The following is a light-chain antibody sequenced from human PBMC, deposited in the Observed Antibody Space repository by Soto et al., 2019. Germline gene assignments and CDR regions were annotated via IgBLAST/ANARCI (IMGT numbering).Light chain of an antibody. CDR2: YDS. J-gene: IGLJ2*01. V-gene: IGLV3-21*04. CDR1: NIGIKS. CDR3: QVWDSNSDHPV. Sequence: SYELTQPPSVSVAPGKTARITCGGNNIGIKSVHWYQQKPGQAPVLVIYYDSDRPSGIPERFSGSNSGNTATLTISRVEAGDEADYCCQVWDSNSDHPVFGGGTKLTVL.